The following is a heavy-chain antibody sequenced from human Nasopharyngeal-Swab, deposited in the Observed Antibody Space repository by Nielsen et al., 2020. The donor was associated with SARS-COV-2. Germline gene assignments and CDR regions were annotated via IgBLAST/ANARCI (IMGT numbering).Heavy chain of an antibody. J-gene: IGHJ5*02. CDR1: GGSFSGYY. V-gene: IGHV4-34*01. Sequence: SETLSLTCAVYGGSFSGYYWSWIRQPPGKGLEWIGEINHSGGTNYNPSLKSRVTISVDTSKNQFSLKLSSVTAADTAVYYCARDAPFGAGPYNWFDPWGQGTLVTVSS. CDR3: ARDAPFGAGPYNWFDP. D-gene: IGHD3-16*01. CDR2: INHSGGT.